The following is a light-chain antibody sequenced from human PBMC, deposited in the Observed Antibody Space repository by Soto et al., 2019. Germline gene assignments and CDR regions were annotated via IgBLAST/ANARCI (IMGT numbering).Light chain of an antibody. V-gene: IGLV2-11*01. CDR2: DVN. J-gene: IGLJ2*01. CDR1: SSDVGGYNF. CDR3: CSYAGSYTL. Sequence: QSALTQPRSVSGSPGQSVTISCTGTSSDVGGYNFVSWYQQHPGKVPKLIIYDVNQRPSGVPDRFSASKSGNTASLTISGLQAEDEADYYCCSYAGSYTLFGGGTKLTV.